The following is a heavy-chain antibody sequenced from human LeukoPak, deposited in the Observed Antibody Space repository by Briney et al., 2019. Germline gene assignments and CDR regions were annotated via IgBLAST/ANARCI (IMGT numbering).Heavy chain of an antibody. D-gene: IGHD4-23*01. V-gene: IGHV3-53*01. J-gene: IGHJ5*02. Sequence: GGSLRLSCAVSGFTVSGNYMSWVRQAPGKGLEWVSLIYSGGTTYYADSVKGRFSISRDNSKNTVYLQMNSLRAEDTAVYYCATFSYAGNARGSAGSWGQGTLVTVSS. CDR3: ATFSYAGNARGSAGS. CDR1: GFTVSGNY. CDR2: IYSGGTT.